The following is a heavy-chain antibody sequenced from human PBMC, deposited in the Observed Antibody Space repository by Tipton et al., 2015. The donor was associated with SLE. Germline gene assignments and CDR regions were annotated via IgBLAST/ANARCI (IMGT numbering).Heavy chain of an antibody. Sequence: TLSLTCGVSGYSIRSGYYWGWIRQPPGKGLEWIGTIYRDGNTFYSPSLKSRVTISVDTSKNQFSLRLTSVTATDTAVYYCARGVAYYFDSGAFDVWGQGTMVTVSS. J-gene: IGHJ3*01. V-gene: IGHV4-38-2*01. D-gene: IGHD3-22*01. CDR2: IYRDGNT. CDR1: GYSIRSGYY. CDR3: ARGVAYYFDSGAFDV.